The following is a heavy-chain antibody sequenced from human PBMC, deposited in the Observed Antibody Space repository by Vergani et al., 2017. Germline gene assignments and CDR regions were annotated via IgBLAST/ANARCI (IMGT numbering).Heavy chain of an antibody. Sequence: QVQLQESGPGLVKPSQTLSLTCAVSGGSISSGGYYWSWIRQHPGKGLEWIGYIYYSGSTYYNPSLKSRVTISVDTSKNQFSLKLSSVTAADTAVYYCARATTKDSSGPPDYWGQGTLVTVSS. D-gene: IGHD3-22*01. J-gene: IGHJ4*02. CDR2: IYYSGST. CDR1: GGSISSGGYY. V-gene: IGHV4-30-4*08. CDR3: ARATTKDSSGPPDY.